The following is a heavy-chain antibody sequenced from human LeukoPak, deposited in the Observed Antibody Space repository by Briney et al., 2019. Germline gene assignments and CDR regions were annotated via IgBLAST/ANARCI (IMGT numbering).Heavy chain of an antibody. Sequence: GGSLRLSCAASAFTVSSNHMSWVRQGPGKWLEWVSVIYSGGSTYYADCVKGRFTISRDNSKNTLYLQVNSLRAEDTAVYYCASHSSSWYGFDYWGQGTLVTVSS. CDR2: IYSGGST. J-gene: IGHJ4*02. V-gene: IGHV3-53*01. CDR1: AFTVSSNH. CDR3: ASHSSSWYGFDY. D-gene: IGHD6-13*01.